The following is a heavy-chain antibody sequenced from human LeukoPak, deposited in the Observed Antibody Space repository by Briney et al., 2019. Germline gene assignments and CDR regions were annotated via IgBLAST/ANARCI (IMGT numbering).Heavy chain of an antibody. J-gene: IGHJ3*02. CDR3: AKGKINHDGAFDI. V-gene: IGHV3-23*01. D-gene: IGHD1-14*01. Sequence: GGSLRLSCAASGFKFDAYPMSWVRQAPGKGLERVSSISDSGGITHYAESVRGRFSLSRDNFEKTLYLEMNRLSAEDTAVYYCAKGKINHDGAFDIWGQGTRVIVAS. CDR1: GFKFDAYP. CDR2: ISDSGGIT.